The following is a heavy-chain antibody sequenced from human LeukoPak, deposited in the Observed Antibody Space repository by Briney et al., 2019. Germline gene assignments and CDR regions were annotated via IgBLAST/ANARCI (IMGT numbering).Heavy chain of an antibody. CDR3: AKKTTVTPGPDAFDF. CDR2: ISGSGGNT. J-gene: IGHJ3*01. CDR1: GFTFSSFA. Sequence: GGSLRLSCAASGFTFSSFAMSWVRQPPGKGLEWVSAISGSGGNTYYADSVKGRFTISRDNSKNTLYLQMNSLRAEDTAVYYCAKKTTVTPGPDAFDFWGQGTMVTVFS. D-gene: IGHD4-17*01. V-gene: IGHV3-23*01.